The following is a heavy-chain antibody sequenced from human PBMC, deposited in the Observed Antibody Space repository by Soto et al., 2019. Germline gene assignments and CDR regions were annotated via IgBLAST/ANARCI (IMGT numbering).Heavy chain of an antibody. Sequence: EVQLVESGGGLVQPGGSLRLSCAASGFTFSSYAMHWVRQAPGKGLEYVSAISSNGGSTYYANSVKGRFTISRDNSKSTLYLQMGSLRAEDMAVYYCARGGSDYYFDYWGQGTLVTVSS. CDR2: ISSNGGST. CDR1: GFTFSSYA. D-gene: IGHD2-21*02. CDR3: ARGGSDYYFDY. J-gene: IGHJ4*02. V-gene: IGHV3-64*01.